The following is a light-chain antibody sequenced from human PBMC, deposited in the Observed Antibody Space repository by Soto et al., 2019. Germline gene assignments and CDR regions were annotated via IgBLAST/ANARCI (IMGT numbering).Light chain of an antibody. CDR3: SSYTSSGTLV. Sequence: QSVLTQPASVSGSPGQSITISCTGTSSDVGGYNYVSWYQHYPGKAPKLMIYEVTNRPSGVSNRFSGSKSGNTASLTISGLQAEDEADYYCSSYTSSGTLVFGTGTKVTV. V-gene: IGLV2-14*01. CDR2: EVT. CDR1: SSDVGGYNY. J-gene: IGLJ1*01.